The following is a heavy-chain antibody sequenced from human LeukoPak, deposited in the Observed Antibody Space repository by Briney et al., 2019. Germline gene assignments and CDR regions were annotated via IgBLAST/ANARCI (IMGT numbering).Heavy chain of an antibody. CDR3: AKVPHYDFWSGYLYYFDY. CDR2: ISDSGGGT. Sequence: GGSLRLSCAASGFTFSNYAMTWVRQAPEKGLKWVSSISDSGGGTYYEDSVKGRSTLSRDNSKNTLYLQMNSLRAEDTAVYYCAKVPHYDFWSGYLYYFDYWGQGTLVTVSS. V-gene: IGHV3-23*01. D-gene: IGHD3-3*01. CDR1: GFTFSNYA. J-gene: IGHJ4*02.